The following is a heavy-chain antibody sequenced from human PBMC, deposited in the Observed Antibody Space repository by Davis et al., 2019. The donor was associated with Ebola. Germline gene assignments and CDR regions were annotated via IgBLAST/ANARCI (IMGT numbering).Heavy chain of an antibody. CDR2: TYYSSKWYH. J-gene: IGHJ6*04. CDR3: ARGWLRTGMDV. Sequence: HSQTLSLTCSISGDGVSMNSAGWNWIRQSPSRGLEWLGRTYYSSKWYHDYATSVKSRITINLDTSKNQFSLQLNSVTPEDTAVYYCARGWLRTGMDVWGKGTTVTVSS. V-gene: IGHV6-1*01. CDR1: GDGVSMNSAG. D-gene: IGHD5-12*01.